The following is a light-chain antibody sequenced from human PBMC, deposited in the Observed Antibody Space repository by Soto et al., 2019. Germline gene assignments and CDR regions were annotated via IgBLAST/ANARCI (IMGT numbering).Light chain of an antibody. Sequence: QSVLTQPASVSGSPGQSITISCTGSTSDIGGYNYVSWYQQHPGKAPKLLIYDVSYRPSGISDRFSGSKSGNTASLTISGLQPEDEADYYCSSYGASSILFGGGTKLTVL. CDR1: TSDIGGYNY. V-gene: IGLV2-14*03. CDR2: DVS. J-gene: IGLJ2*01. CDR3: SSYGASSIL.